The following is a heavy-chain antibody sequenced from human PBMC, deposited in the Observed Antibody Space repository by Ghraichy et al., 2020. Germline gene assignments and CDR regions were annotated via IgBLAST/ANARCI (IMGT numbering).Heavy chain of an antibody. V-gene: IGHV1-2*04. D-gene: IGHD3-10*01. Sequence: ASVKVSCKASGYTFTGYSMHWVRQAPGQGLEWMGWINPNNGGTNSAQKFQGWVTMTRDTSISTAYMELSRLRSDDTAVYYCARGSDVVLWFGELYSLDYWGQGTLVTVSS. CDR1: GYTFTGYS. CDR2: INPNNGGT. CDR3: ARGSDVVLWFGELYSLDY. J-gene: IGHJ4*02.